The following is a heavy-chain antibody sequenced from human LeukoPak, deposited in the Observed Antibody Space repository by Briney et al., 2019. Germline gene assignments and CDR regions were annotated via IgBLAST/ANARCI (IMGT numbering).Heavy chain of an antibody. Sequence: SVKVSCKASGGTFSSYAISWVRQTPGQGLEWMGGIIPIFGTANCAQKFQGRVTITTDESTSTAYMEPSSLRSEDTAVYYCARGITMIGNYYYMDVWGKGTTVTVSS. CDR1: GGTFSSYA. V-gene: IGHV1-69*05. CDR2: IIPIFGTA. CDR3: ARGITMIGNYYYMDV. D-gene: IGHD3-22*01. J-gene: IGHJ6*03.